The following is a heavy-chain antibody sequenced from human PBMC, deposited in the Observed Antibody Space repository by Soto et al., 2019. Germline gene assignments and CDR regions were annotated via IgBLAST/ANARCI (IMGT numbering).Heavy chain of an antibody. CDR3: ARTQGLLPPLHYYYMEV. D-gene: IGHD2-21*02. Sequence: PGGSLRLSCAASGFTFSSYGMHWVRQAPGKGLEWVAVISYDGSNKYYADSVKGRFTISRDNSKNTLYLQMNSLRAEDTAVYYCARTQGLLPPLHYYYMEVWGKGTTVTVSS. CDR2: ISYDGSNK. V-gene: IGHV3-30*03. J-gene: IGHJ6*03. CDR1: GFTFSSYG.